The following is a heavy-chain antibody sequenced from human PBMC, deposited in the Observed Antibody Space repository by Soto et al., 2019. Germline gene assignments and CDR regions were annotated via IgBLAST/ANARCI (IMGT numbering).Heavy chain of an antibody. CDR1: GYTFTSYA. J-gene: IGHJ4*02. V-gene: IGHV1-3*05. Sequence: QVQLVQSGAEEKKPGASVKVSCKASGYTFTSYAMHWVRQAPGQRLEWMGWINAGNGNTKYSQKFQGRVTITRDTSASTAYMELSSLRSEDTAVYYCARDGIAVAGSFDYWGQGTLVTVSS. CDR2: INAGNGNT. D-gene: IGHD6-19*01. CDR3: ARDGIAVAGSFDY.